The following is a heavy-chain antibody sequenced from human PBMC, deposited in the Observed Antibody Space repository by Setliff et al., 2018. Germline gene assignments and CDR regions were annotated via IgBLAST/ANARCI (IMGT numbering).Heavy chain of an antibody. J-gene: IGHJ6*03. D-gene: IGHD1-26*01. CDR1: GGSLSGYY. V-gene: IGHV4-34*01. CDR2: ISHSGSP. CDR3: ATRKSSGRLYYMDV. Sequence: PSETLSLTCAVYGGSLSGYYWSWIRQPPGKGLECIGEISHSGSPNYNPSLKSRVTISGDTSKDQVSLRLSSVTAADTAVYYCATRKSSGRLYYMDVWGKGTTVTVSS.